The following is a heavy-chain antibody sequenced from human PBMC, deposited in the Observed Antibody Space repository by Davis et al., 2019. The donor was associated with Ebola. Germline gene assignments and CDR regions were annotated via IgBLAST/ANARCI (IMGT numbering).Heavy chain of an antibody. Sequence: SLKISCAASGFTFDDYAMHWVRQAPGKGLEWVSGISWNSGSIGYADSVKGRFTISRDNAKNSLYLQMNSLRAEDTALYYCAKDTHDRAVPILFDIWGQGTMVTVSS. CDR2: ISWNSGSI. CDR1: GFTFDDYA. D-gene: IGHD3-22*01. V-gene: IGHV3-9*01. CDR3: AKDTHDRAVPILFDI. J-gene: IGHJ3*02.